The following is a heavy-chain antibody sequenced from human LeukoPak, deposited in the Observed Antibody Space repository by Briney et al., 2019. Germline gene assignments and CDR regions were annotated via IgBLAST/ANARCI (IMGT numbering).Heavy chain of an antibody. CDR3: ARRNWNHYYFDY. D-gene: IGHD1-14*01. CDR1: GFTFSSYS. J-gene: IGHJ4*02. CDR2: ISSSSYI. V-gene: IGHV3-21*01. Sequence: GGSLRLSCAASGFTFSSYSMNWVCQAPGKGLEWVSSISSSSYIYYADSVKGRFTISRDNAKNSLYLQMNSLRAEDTAVYYCARRNWNHYYFDYWGQGTLVTVSS.